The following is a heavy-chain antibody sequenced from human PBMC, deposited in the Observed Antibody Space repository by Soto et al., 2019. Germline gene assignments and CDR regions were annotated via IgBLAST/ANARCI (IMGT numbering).Heavy chain of an antibody. CDR2: IYASGNT. J-gene: IGHJ4*02. D-gene: IGHD6-13*01. CDR3: ARESRSALGTVEH. V-gene: IGHV4-4*07. Sequence: QVQLQESGPGLVKPSETLSLTCTVSGASISDCYWSWIRQPAGKGLECIGRIYASGNTNYNPSLKSRVTMSVDTSKNQFSLTLNSVTAADTAVYYCARESRSALGTVEHWGRGTLVTVSS. CDR1: GASISDCY.